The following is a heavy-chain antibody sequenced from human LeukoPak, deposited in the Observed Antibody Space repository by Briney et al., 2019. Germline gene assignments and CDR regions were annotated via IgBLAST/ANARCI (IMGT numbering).Heavy chain of an antibody. CDR1: GYTFTDYY. V-gene: IGHV1-69-2*01. J-gene: IGHJ4*02. CDR2: VDPEDGET. CDR3: APRGVATAY. D-gene: IGHD5-12*01. Sequence: ASVKISCKASGYTFTDYYIHWVQQAPGKGLEWMGRVDPEDGETIYAEKFQGRLTITADTSTDTAYMGLSSLTSEDAAVYYCAPRGVATAYWGQGTLVTVSS.